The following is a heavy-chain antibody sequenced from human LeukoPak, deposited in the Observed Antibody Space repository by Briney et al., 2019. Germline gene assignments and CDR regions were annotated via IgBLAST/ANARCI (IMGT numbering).Heavy chain of an antibody. V-gene: IGHV1-18*04. CDR2: ISAYNGNT. Sequence: GASVKVSCKASGYTFTGYYIHWVRQAPGQGLEWMGWISAYNGNTNYAQKLQGRVTMTTDTSTSTAYMELRSLRSDDTAVYYCARDPPRIVVVVAATNYYGMDVWGQGTTVTVSS. D-gene: IGHD2-15*01. J-gene: IGHJ6*02. CDR1: GYTFTGYY. CDR3: ARDPPRIVVVVAATNYYGMDV.